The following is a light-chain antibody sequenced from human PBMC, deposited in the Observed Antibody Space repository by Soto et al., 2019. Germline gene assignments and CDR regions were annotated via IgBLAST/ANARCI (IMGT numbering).Light chain of an antibody. V-gene: IGLV7-46*01. CDR2: DTS. CDR1: TGAVTSGHY. Sequence: QAVVTQEPSLTVSPGGTVTLTCGSSTGAVTSGHYPYWFQRKPGQAPRTLIYDTSNKHSWTPARFSGSLLGGKAALTLSGAQPEDEAEYYCLLSYSGARPVVFGGGTKVTVL. J-gene: IGLJ2*01. CDR3: LLSYSGARPVV.